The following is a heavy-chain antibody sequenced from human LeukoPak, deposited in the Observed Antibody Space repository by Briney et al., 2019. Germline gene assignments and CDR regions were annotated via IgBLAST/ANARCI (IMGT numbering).Heavy chain of an antibody. CDR2: ISAYNGNT. V-gene: IGHV1-18*01. CDR1: GYTFTSYG. Sequence: ASVKVSCKASGYTFTSYGISWVRQAPGQGLEWMGWISAYNGNTNYAQKLQGRVTMTTDTSTSTAYMELRSLRSDDTAVYYCARLTNEYYGFWSGYYVDYWGQGTLVTVSS. CDR3: ARLTNEYYGFWSGYYVDY. D-gene: IGHD3-3*01. J-gene: IGHJ4*02.